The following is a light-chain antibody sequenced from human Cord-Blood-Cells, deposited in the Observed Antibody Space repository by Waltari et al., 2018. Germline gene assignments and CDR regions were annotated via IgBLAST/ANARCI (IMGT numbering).Light chain of an antibody. Sequence: QSVLTQPPSASGTPGQRVSLSCSGSSSNIGSITLNWYPQLPGTAPKLLIYSNNQRPAGVPDRFSGSKSGTSASLAISGLQSEDEADYYCAAWDDSLNGPVFGGGTKLTVL. V-gene: IGLV1-44*01. J-gene: IGLJ3*02. CDR2: SNN. CDR3: AAWDDSLNGPV. CDR1: SSNIGSIT.